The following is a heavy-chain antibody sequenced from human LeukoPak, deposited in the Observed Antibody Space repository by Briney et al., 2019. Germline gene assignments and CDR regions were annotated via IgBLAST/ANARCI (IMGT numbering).Heavy chain of an antibody. V-gene: IGHV3-48*04. CDR3: ARVVPDCTNGVCPLADY. CDR2: ISTESGTK. J-gene: IGHJ4*02. CDR1: GFPFSDYS. Sequence: GGSLRLSCAASGFPFSDYSMNWVRQAPGKGLEWISYISTESGTKYYADSVKGRFTISRDNAKNSLYLQMNSLRAEDTAVYYCARVVPDCTNGVCPLADYWGQGTLVTVSS. D-gene: IGHD2-8*01.